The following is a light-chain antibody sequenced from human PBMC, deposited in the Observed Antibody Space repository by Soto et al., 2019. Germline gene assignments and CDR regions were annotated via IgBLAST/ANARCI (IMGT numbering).Light chain of an antibody. CDR3: SSYTSSSTLV. Sequence: QSVVTQPASVSGSPGQSITISCTGTSSDVGGYKYVSWYQQHPGKAPKLMISEVSNRPSGVSNRFSGSKSGNTASLTISGLQAEDEADYYCSSYTSSSTLVFGGGTKVTVL. CDR1: SSDVGGYKY. CDR2: EVS. J-gene: IGLJ2*01. V-gene: IGLV2-14*01.